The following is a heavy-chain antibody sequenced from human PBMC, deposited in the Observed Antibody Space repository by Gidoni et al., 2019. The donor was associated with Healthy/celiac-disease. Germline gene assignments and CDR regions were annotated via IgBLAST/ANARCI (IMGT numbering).Heavy chain of an antibody. Sequence: VQLVQSGAEVKKPGASVKVSCKASGYTFTGYYMHWVRQAPGQGLEWMGWINPNSGGTNYAQKFQGRVTMTRDTSISTAYMELSRLRSDDTAVYYCARDADYDFWSGRYYFDYWGQGTLVTVSS. CDR1: GYTFTGYY. CDR3: ARDADYDFWSGRYYFDY. J-gene: IGHJ4*02. V-gene: IGHV1-2*02. CDR2: INPNSGGT. D-gene: IGHD3-3*01.